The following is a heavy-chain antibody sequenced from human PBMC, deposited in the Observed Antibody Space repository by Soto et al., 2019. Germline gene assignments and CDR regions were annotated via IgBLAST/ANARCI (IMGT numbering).Heavy chain of an antibody. Sequence: PGESLKISCKGSGYSFLNYWIGWVRQMPGKDLEWIGIIYPDDSETRYSPSFQGRVTISVDRSITTTYLQWNTLQASDTATYYCAKGRSYYYYYGVDVWGQGTTVTVSS. J-gene: IGHJ6*02. CDR3: AKGRSYYYYYGVDV. CDR1: GYSFLNYW. CDR2: IYPDDSET. V-gene: IGHV5-51*01.